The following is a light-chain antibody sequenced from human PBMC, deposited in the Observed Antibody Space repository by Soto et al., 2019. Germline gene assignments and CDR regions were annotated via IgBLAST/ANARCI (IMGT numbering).Light chain of an antibody. V-gene: IGKV2-28*01. CDR3: MQSLQTPRT. Sequence: DIVLTQSPLSLPVTPGEPASLSCRSSQSLLGSGGHNYVDWYVQKQGQSPQFVIFLGSHRPSGGPDRFSGRGSGTDFPLKISRVEAEDVWVSFCMQSLQTPRTFGQGTRVEI. CDR1: QSLLGSGGHNY. CDR2: LGS. J-gene: IGKJ1*01.